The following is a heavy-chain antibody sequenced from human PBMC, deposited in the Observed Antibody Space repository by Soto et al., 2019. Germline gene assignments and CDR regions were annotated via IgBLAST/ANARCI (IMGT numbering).Heavy chain of an antibody. CDR2: INPNSGGT. V-gene: IGHV1-2*02. CDR3: AREKGRAAVAGCSHDFDI. CDR1: GYTFTGYY. Sequence: GASVKVSCKASGYTFTGYYMHWVRQAHGQGLEWMGWINPNSGGTNYAQKFQGRVTMTRDTSISTAYMELSRLRSDDTAVYYCAREKGRAAVAGCSHDFDIWGQGTMVTVSS. D-gene: IGHD6-19*01. J-gene: IGHJ3*02.